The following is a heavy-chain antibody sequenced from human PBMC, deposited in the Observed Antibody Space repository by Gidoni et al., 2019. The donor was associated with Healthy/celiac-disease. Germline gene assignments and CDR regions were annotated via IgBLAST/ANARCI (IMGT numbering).Heavy chain of an antibody. CDR2: IYSGGST. V-gene: IGHV3-53*01. D-gene: IGHD3-10*01. CDR3: ARDPGRVGKDAFDI. CDR1: GFTVSSNY. Sequence: EVQLVESGGGLIPPGGSLRLSCAASGFTVSSNYMSWVRQAPGKGLEWVSVIYSGGSTYYADSVKGRFTISRDNSKNTLYLQMNSLRAEDTAVYYCARDPGRVGKDAFDIWGQGTMVTVSS. J-gene: IGHJ3*02.